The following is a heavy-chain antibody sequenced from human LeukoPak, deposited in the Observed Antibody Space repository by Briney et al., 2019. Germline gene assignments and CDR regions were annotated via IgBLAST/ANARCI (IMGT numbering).Heavy chain of an antibody. CDR1: GFSAGFSVSSIY. V-gene: IGHV3-53*01. J-gene: IGHJ4*02. D-gene: IGHD1-26*01. Sequence: GGSLRLSCAASGFSAGFSVSSIYMSWVRQAPGKGLEWVSGIYSGGSTYYADSVKGRFTISRVHSKNTLYLQMNSLRAEDTGVYYCAKQSGSYVNFDYWGQGTLVTVSS. CDR2: IYSGGST. CDR3: AKQSGSYVNFDY.